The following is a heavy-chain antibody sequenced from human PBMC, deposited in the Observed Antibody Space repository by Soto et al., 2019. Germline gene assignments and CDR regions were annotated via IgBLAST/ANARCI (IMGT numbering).Heavy chain of an antibody. CDR3: AREGYSYGSRISP. CDR1: GGSISSGGYY. Sequence: QVQLQESSPGLVKPSQTLSLTCTVSGGSISSGGYYWSWIRQHPGKGLEWIGYIYYSGSTYYNPSLKSRVTISVDTSKNQFSLKLSSVTAADTAVYYCAREGYSYGSRISPWGQGTLVTVSS. CDR2: IYYSGST. V-gene: IGHV4-31*03. J-gene: IGHJ5*02. D-gene: IGHD5-18*01.